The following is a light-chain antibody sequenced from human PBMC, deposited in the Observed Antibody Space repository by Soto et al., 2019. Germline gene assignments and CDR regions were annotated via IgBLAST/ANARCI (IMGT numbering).Light chain of an antibody. CDR2: GDN. CDR3: AAWDDSLSGVV. V-gene: IGLV2-14*03. J-gene: IGLJ2*01. Sequence: QSALTQPASVSGSPGQSITISCTGASSDVGGYDYVSWYQQHPGKAPKLIIYGDNQRPSGVPDRFSGSKSGTSASLAISGVQSEDEADYYCAAWDDSLSGVVFGGGTKLTVL. CDR1: SSDVGGYDY.